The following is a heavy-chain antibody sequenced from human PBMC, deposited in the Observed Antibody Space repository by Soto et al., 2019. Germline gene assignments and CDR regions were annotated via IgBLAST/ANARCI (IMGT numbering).Heavy chain of an antibody. CDR2: INAGNGNT. CDR1: GYTFTSYA. D-gene: IGHD6-13*01. CDR3: ARVISSSWSSDAFDI. V-gene: IGHV1-3*01. J-gene: IGHJ3*02. Sequence: GASVKVSCKASGYTFTSYAMHWVRQAPGQGLEWMGWINAGNGNTKYSQKFQGRVTITRDTSASTAYMELSSLRSEDTAVYYCARVISSSWSSDAFDIWGQGTMVTV.